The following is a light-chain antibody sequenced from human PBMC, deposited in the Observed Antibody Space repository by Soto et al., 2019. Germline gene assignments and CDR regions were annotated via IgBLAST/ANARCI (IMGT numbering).Light chain of an antibody. J-gene: IGLJ1*01. Sequence: QSALTQPASVSGSPGQSITISCTGTSSDVGGYNLVSWYQQYPDKAPKLMIFDVNTRPSGVSNRLSGSKSGNTASLTISGLQAEDEADCYGSSDKSSSTLPYVFGTGTKVTVL. CDR1: SSDVGGYNL. CDR3: SSDKSSSTLPYV. CDR2: DVN. V-gene: IGLV2-14*01.